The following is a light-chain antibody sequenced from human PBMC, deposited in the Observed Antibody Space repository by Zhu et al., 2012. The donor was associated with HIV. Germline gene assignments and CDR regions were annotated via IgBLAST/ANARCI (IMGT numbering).Light chain of an antibody. Sequence: EIVMTQSPATLSVSPGEGVTLSCRASQNVGSNLAWYQQRPGQAPRLLIYGAYTRATDISHRFSGSGSGRDFSLIISSVQSEDFGVYYCQQYNTWPPLTFGQGTRLDI. CDR3: QQYNTWPPLT. CDR1: QNVGSN. CDR2: GAY. V-gene: IGKV3-15*01. J-gene: IGKJ5*01.